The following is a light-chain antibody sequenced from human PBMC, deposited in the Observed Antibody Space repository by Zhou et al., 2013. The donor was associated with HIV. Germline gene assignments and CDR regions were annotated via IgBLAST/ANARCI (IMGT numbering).Light chain of an antibody. J-gene: IGKJ4*01. Sequence: EIVLTQSPGTLSLSPGERATLSCRASQSVSSSYLGWYQQKGGQAPRLLIYGASRRATGIPDRFSGSGSGTDFTLTISRLEPEDFAVYYCQQYGISPLTFGGGTKVEIK. CDR3: QQYGISPLT. CDR1: QSVSSSY. V-gene: IGKV3-20*01. CDR2: GAS.